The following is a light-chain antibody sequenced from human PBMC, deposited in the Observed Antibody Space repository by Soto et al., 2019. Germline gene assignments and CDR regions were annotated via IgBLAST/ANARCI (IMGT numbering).Light chain of an antibody. CDR2: GAS. J-gene: IGKJ5*01. V-gene: IGKV3-15*01. Sequence: ETVMTQSPATLSVSPGDRATLSCRASQSVSSNLAWYQQKPGQAPRLLIYGASIRATGIPARFSGSGSGTEFTLTISSLQSEDFGLYYCQQYKNWPPVTFGGGTRQEIK. CDR3: QQYKNWPPVT. CDR1: QSVSSN.